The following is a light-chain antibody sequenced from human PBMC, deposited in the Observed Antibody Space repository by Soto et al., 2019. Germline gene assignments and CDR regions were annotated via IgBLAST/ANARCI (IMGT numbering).Light chain of an antibody. CDR3: QQYSTYTPRT. V-gene: IGKV1-5*03. J-gene: IGKJ1*01. CDR2: KAS. CDR1: QSISIW. Sequence: DIQMTPSPWSLSASLWERVTITFPSSQSISIWLAWYQQKPGKAPKILIYKASSLESGVPSRFSGSGSGTEFTLTISSLQPDDFATYYCQQYSTYTPRTFGQGTKVDIK.